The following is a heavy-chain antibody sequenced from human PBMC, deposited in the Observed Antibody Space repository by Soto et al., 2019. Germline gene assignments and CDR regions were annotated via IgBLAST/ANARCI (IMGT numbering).Heavy chain of an antibody. Sequence: PSETLSLTCTVSGGSISSYYWSWIRQPPGKGLEWIGYIYYSGSTNYNPSPKSRVTISVDTSKNQFSLTLSSVTAADTAVYYCARGNDAFDIWGQGTMVTVSS. V-gene: IGHV4-59*01. CDR1: GGSISSYY. J-gene: IGHJ3*02. CDR2: IYYSGST. CDR3: ARGNDAFDI.